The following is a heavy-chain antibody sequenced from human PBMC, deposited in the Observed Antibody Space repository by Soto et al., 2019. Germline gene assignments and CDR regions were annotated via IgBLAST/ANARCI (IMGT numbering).Heavy chain of an antibody. CDR3: ARGGYYDSSGYRNYHYYGMNV. CDR2: ISAYDDNT. Sequence: QAQLVQSGPEVKKPGASVKVSCKASGYRFTSYGISWVRQAPGQGLEWLGWISAYDDNTKYAQTLQGRVSRSTDTSTNTAYMELRSLRSNDTAMYYCARGGYYDSSGYRNYHYYGMNVGGQGTTVTVSS. J-gene: IGHJ6*02. CDR1: GYRFTSYG. D-gene: IGHD3-22*01. V-gene: IGHV1-18*01.